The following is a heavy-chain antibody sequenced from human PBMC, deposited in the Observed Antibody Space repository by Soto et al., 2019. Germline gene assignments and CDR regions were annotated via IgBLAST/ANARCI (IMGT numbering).Heavy chain of an antibody. J-gene: IGHJ3*02. V-gene: IGHV1-46*01. D-gene: IGHD3-3*01. CDR3: ARGGEVGVAGSAAFDM. CDR2: INPGSGAA. Sequence: QVQLVQSGAEVKKPGASVKISCTASGYTVTTHYMHWVRQAPGRGLEWMGAINPGSGAAKYTQTFQARVTMTRDTSTNTVYMEMSALRSEDTAVFYCARGGEVGVAGSAAFDMWGQGTMVTDSS. CDR1: GYTVTTHY.